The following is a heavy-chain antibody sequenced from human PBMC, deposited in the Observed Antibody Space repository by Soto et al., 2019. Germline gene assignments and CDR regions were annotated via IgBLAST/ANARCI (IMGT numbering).Heavy chain of an antibody. CDR2: ISSSSSYT. V-gene: IGHV3-11*06. CDR3: ARDQSSSSAMDF. D-gene: IGHD6-6*01. CDR1: GFTFSDYY. J-gene: IGHJ4*02. Sequence: GGSLRLSCAASGFTFSDYYMSWIRQAPGKGLEWISHISSSSSYTKYADSVKGRFAISRDNAKNSLFLQMNSLRGEDTAVYYCARDQSSSSAMDFWGQGTLVTVSS.